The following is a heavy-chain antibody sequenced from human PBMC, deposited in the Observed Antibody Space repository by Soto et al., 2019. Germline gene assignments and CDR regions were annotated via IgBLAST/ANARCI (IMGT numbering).Heavy chain of an antibody. CDR1: GGTFSSYA. CDR2: IIPIFGTA. CDR3: ARGKILEWLSSSFDY. J-gene: IGHJ4*02. Sequence: GASVKVSCKASGGTFSSYAISWVRQAPGQGLEWMGGIIPIFGTANYAQKFQGRVTITADESTSTAYMELSSLRSEDTAVYYCARGKILEWLSSSFDYWGQATLVTVSS. D-gene: IGHD3-3*01. V-gene: IGHV1-69*13.